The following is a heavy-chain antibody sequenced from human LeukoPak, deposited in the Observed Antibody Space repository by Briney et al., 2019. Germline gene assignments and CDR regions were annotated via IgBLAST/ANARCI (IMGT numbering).Heavy chain of an antibody. V-gene: IGHV4-30-4*07. Sequence: PSETLSLTCAVSGGSISSGGYSWSWIRQPPGKGLEWIGYIYYSGSTYYNPSLKSRVTISVDTSKNQFSLKLSSVTAADTAVYYCARVSGDYDEGDWFDPWGQGTLVTVSS. CDR2: IYYSGST. CDR1: GGSISSGGYS. CDR3: ARVSGDYDEGDWFDP. D-gene: IGHD4-17*01. J-gene: IGHJ5*02.